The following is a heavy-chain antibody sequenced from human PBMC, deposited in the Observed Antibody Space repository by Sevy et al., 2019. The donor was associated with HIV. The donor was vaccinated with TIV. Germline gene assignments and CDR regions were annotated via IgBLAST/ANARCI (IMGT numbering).Heavy chain of an antibody. CDR1: GDSISSGDSF. CDR3: ARDGIKSDYYYAMDV. V-gene: IGHV4-61*02. Sequence: SETLSLTCTVSGDSISSGDSFWSWIRQPAGRGLEWIGRIYASGRTMYNPSLKSRLTLSVDTSKNQFSLELTFVTAADTAVYYCARDGIKSDYYYAMDVWGQGTPVTVSS. D-gene: IGHD1-26*01. CDR2: IYASGRT. J-gene: IGHJ6*02.